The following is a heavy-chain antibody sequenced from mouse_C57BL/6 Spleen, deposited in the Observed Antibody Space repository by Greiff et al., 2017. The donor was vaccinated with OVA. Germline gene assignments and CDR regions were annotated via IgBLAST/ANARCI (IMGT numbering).Heavy chain of an antibody. Sequence: QLQQPGAELVRPGSSVKLSCKASGYTFTSYWMHWVKQRPIQGLEWIGNIYPSDSETHYNQKFKDKATLTVDKSSSTAYMQLSSLTSEDSAVYYCARGLLRGAMDYWGQGTSVTVSS. V-gene: IGHV1-52*01. CDR3: ARGLLRGAMDY. J-gene: IGHJ4*01. CDR2: IYPSDSET. D-gene: IGHD1-1*01. CDR1: GYTFTSYW.